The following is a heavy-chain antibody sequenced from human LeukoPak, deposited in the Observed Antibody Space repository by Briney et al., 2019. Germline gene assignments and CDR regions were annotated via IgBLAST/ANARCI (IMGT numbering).Heavy chain of an antibody. J-gene: IGHJ6*02. D-gene: IGHD5-12*01. V-gene: IGHV3-66*01. CDR3: ARDDRDAYDSRHYYAMDV. CDR1: GFTASNNY. Sequence: PGGSLRLSCAVSGFTASNNYMSWVRQAPGKGLAWVSVIYSGGDTYYAESVKGRFTISRDSSRNTLFLQMNSLRAEDAAIYYCARDDRDAYDSRHYYAMDVWGQGTTVTVSS. CDR2: IYSGGDT.